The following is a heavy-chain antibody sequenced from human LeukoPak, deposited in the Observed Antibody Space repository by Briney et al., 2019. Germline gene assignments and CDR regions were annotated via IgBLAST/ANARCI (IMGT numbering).Heavy chain of an antibody. CDR1: GYTFTSYD. Sequence: ASVKVSCKASGYTFTSYDINWVRQATGQGLEWMGWMNPNSGNTVYAQKFQGRVTMTRNTSISTAHVELSSLRSEDTAVYYCARGPGSYRGDYWGQGTLVTVSS. D-gene: IGHD1-26*01. CDR3: ARGPGSYRGDY. J-gene: IGHJ4*02. CDR2: MNPNSGNT. V-gene: IGHV1-8*01.